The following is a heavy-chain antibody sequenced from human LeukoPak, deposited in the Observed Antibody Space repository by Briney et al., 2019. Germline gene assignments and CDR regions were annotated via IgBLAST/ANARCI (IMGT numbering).Heavy chain of an antibody. V-gene: IGHV1-18*01. D-gene: IGHD3-22*01. CDR2: ISAYNGNT. CDR3: ARDQDYYDSSGYYY. Sequence: ASVKVSCKASGYTFTSYGISWLRQAPGQGLEWMGWISAYNGNTNYAQKLQGRVTMTTDTSTSTAYMELRSLRSDDTAVYYCARDQDYYDSSGYYYWGQGTLVTVSS. CDR1: GYTFTSYG. J-gene: IGHJ4*02.